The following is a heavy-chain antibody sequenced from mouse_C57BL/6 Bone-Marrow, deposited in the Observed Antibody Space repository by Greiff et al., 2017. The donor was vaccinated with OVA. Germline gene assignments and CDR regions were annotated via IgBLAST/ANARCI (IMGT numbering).Heavy chain of an antibody. CDR3: ARRGHYYGAGYFDV. V-gene: IGHV1-82*01. CDR1: GYAFSSSS. J-gene: IGHJ1*03. D-gene: IGHD1-1*01. Sequence: QVQLQQSGPELVKPGASVKISCKASGYAFSSSSMNWVKQRPGKGLEWIGRIYPGDGDTNYNGKFKGKATLTADKSSSTAYMQLSSLTSEDSAVYFCARRGHYYGAGYFDVWGTGTTVTVSS. CDR2: IYPGDGDT.